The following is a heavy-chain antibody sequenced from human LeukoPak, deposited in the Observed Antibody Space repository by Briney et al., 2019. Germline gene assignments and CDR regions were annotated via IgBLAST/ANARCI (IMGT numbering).Heavy chain of an antibody. CDR1: GFTFSSYG. D-gene: IGHD2-2*01. V-gene: IGHV3-33*01. CDR2: LWYDGSNK. Sequence: GGSLRLSCAASGFTFSSYGMHWVRQAPGKGLEWVAVLWYDGSNKYYADSVKGRFTISRDNSKNTLYLQMNSLRAEDTAVYYCARVPASAMSAFFDYWGQGTLVTVSS. CDR3: ARVPASAMSAFFDY. J-gene: IGHJ4*02.